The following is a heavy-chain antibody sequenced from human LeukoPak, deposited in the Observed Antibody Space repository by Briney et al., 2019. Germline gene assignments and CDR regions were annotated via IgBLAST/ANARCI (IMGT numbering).Heavy chain of an antibody. Sequence: PGGSLRLSCAASGFTFRSYWMSWVRQAPGRGLEWVANIKQDGSKKYYVESLEGRFTISRDNGKNSLFLQMNSLRAEDTAVYYCVREGGVAAPNYFDYWGQGTLVTVSS. CDR3: VREGGVAAPNYFDY. J-gene: IGHJ4*02. V-gene: IGHV3-7*01. CDR2: IKQDGSKK. D-gene: IGHD3-16*01. CDR1: GFTFRSYW.